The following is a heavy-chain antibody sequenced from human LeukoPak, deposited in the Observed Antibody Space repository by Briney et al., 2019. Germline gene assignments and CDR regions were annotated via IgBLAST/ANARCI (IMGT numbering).Heavy chain of an antibody. CDR1: GYSISSGYH. V-gene: IGHV4-38-2*01. CDR3: ARVVFGYVAARDHFDY. D-gene: IGHD6-6*01. Sequence: SETLSVTCAVSGYSISSGYHWGWIRQPPGKGLEWIGSIYHSGSTYYNPSLKSRVTISVDTSKNQFSLKLSSVTAADTAVYYCARVVFGYVAARDHFDYWGQGTLVTVSS. CDR2: IYHSGST. J-gene: IGHJ4*02.